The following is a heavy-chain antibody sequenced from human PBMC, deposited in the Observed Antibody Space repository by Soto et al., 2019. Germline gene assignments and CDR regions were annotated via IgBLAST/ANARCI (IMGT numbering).Heavy chain of an antibody. CDR1: GGSFSGYY. J-gene: IGHJ1*01. Sequence: SETLSLTCAVYGGSFSGYYCSWIRQPPGKGLEWIGELNDSGSTNYNASLKSRVSISVDTSKNQFSLKLSSVTAADTAVYYCARGRGGVQHWGQGTLVTVSS. CDR2: LNDSGST. D-gene: IGHD3-10*01. V-gene: IGHV4-34*01. CDR3: ARGRGGVQH.